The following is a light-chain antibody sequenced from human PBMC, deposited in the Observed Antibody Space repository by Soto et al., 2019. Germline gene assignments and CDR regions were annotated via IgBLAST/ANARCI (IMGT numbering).Light chain of an antibody. CDR2: GAS. J-gene: IGKJ4*01. CDR3: QQYGSARLT. V-gene: IGKV3-20*01. CDR1: QSVTSSY. Sequence: EIVLTQSPGTLSLSPGERVTLSCRASQSVTSSYLAWYQQKPGQAPRLLIYGASTRATGIPDRFSGSGSGTDFTLTISRLEPEYVAVYYCQQYGSARLTFGGGTKLDIK.